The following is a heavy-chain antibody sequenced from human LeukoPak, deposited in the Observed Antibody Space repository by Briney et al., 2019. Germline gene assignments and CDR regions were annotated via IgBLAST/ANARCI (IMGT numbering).Heavy chain of an antibody. Sequence: GGNLRLSCAASGFTVRNNYMSWVRQAPGKGLEWVSVKGRFTISRDNSKNTLYLQMNSLRAEDTAVYFCATGERMVRGDGVDYWGQGTLVTVSS. CDR3: ATGERMVRGDGVDY. V-gene: IGHV3-66*01. J-gene: IGHJ4*02. CDR1: GFTVRNNY. D-gene: IGHD3-10*01.